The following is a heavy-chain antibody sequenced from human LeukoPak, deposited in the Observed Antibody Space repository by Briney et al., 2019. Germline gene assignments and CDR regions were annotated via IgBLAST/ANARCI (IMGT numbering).Heavy chain of an antibody. CDR3: ARNYPPGLWLDY. CDR1: GFTFTNYP. Sequence: PGGSLRLSCAASGFTFTNYPMIWVRQAPGRGLTWVSGISGSGGSTYYADSVKGRFTISRDNSKNTLYLQMNSLRAEDTAVYYCARNYPPGLWLDYWGQGILVTVSS. D-gene: IGHD5-18*01. J-gene: IGHJ4*02. CDR2: ISGSGGST. V-gene: IGHV3-23*01.